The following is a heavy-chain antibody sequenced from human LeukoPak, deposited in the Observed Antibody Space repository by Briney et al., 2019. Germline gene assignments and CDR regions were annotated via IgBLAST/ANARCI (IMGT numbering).Heavy chain of an antibody. CDR2: ISYSGST. CDR1: GGSISSYY. J-gene: IGHJ6*02. CDR3: ARVDVVVPAAMRGYYYYYGMDV. D-gene: IGHD2-2*01. V-gene: IGHV4-59*01. Sequence: SETLSLTCTVSGGSISSYYWSWIRQPPGKGLEWIGYISYSGSTNYNPSLKSRVTISVDTSKNQFSLKLSSVTAADTAVYYCARVDVVVPAAMRGYYYYYGMDVWGQGTTVTVSS.